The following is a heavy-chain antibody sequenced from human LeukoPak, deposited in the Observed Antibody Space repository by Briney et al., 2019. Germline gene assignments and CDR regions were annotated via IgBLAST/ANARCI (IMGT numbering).Heavy chain of an antibody. J-gene: IGHJ4*02. CDR1: GGTFISYA. Sequence: APVKVSCKASGGTFISYAISWVRQAPGQGLEWMGRIIPIFGIANYAQKFQGRVTITADKSTSTAYMELSSLRSEDTAVYYCAIVGHSSGLFDYWGQGTLVTVSS. CDR3: AIVGHSSGLFDY. D-gene: IGHD6-19*01. V-gene: IGHV1-69*04. CDR2: IIPIFGIA.